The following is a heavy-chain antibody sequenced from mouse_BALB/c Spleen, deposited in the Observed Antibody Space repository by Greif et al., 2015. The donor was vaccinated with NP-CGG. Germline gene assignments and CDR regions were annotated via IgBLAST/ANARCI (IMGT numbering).Heavy chain of an antibody. D-gene: IGHD2-2*01. J-gene: IGHJ4*01. Sequence: EVKLVESGGDLVKPGGSLKLSCAASGFTFSSYGMSWVRQTPDKRLEWVATISSGGSYTYYPDSVKGRFTISRDNAKNTLYLQMSSLKSEDTAMYYCARRYGYDGGNYAMDHWGQGTSVTVSS. CDR3: ARRYGYDGGNYAMDH. CDR2: ISSGGSYT. CDR1: GFTFSSYG. V-gene: IGHV5-6*02.